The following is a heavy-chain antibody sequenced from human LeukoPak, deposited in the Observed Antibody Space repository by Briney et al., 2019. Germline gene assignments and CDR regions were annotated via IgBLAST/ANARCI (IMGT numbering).Heavy chain of an antibody. V-gene: IGHV3-30*02. D-gene: IGHD4-11*01. CDR3: AKDPSATVTPNYFDY. CDR1: GFTFSSYG. Sequence: GGSLRLSCAASGFTFSSYGTHWVRQAPGKGLEWVAFIRHDGNNKFYADSVRGRFTISRDNSKNTLFLQMDGLRTEDTAVYYCAKDPSATVTPNYFDYWGQGTLVTVSS. J-gene: IGHJ4*02. CDR2: IRHDGNNK.